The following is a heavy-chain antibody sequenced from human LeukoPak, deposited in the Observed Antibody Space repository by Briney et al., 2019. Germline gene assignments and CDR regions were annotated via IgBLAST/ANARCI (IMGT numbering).Heavy chain of an antibody. J-gene: IGHJ4*02. CDR1: GGSISSYY. D-gene: IGHD4-23*01. V-gene: IGHV4-59*01. CDR3: ARGGVVTPVNY. Sequence: PSETLSLTCIVSGGSISSYYWSWIRQPPGKGLEWIGYIYYSGSTNYNPSLKSRVTISVDTSKNQFSLKLSSVTAADTAVYYCARGGVVTPVNYWGQGTLVTVSS. CDR2: IYYSGST.